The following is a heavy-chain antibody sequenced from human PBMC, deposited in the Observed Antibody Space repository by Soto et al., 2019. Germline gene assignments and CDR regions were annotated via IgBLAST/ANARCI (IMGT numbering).Heavy chain of an antibody. CDR1: GFTFSSYA. J-gene: IGHJ4*02. Sequence: EVQLLESGGGLVQPGGSLRLSCAASGFTFSSYAMSWVRQAPGKGLEWVSAISGSGGSTYYADSVKGPFTISRDNSKNTLYLQMNRLRAEDTAIYYCAKDLTYYDFWSGYLNFDYWGQGTLVTVSS. D-gene: IGHD3-3*01. CDR3: AKDLTYYDFWSGYLNFDY. V-gene: IGHV3-23*01. CDR2: ISGSGGST.